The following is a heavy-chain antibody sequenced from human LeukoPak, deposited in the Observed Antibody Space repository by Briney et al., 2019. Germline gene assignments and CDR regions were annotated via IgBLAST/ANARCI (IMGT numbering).Heavy chain of an antibody. CDR2: ISWDGRNM. V-gene: IGHV3-9*01. CDR1: GFSLDDYA. J-gene: IGHJ3*01. Sequence: PGGSLRLSCAASGFSLDDYAMHWVRQAPGQGLEWVSSISWDGRNMAYAASVKGRFTLSRDNAQNSLYLQMYCLKIDDTAFYYCIKDMGFDLLKDAFDLWGQGMLVTVSS. CDR3: IKDMGFDLLKDAFDL. D-gene: IGHD1-26*01.